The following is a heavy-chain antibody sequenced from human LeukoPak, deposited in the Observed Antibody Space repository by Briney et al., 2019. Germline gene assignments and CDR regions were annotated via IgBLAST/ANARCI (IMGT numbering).Heavy chain of an antibody. Sequence: SETLSLTCTVSGGSISSYYWSWIRQPPGKELEWIGYISYSGSTNYNPSLKSRVTISVDTSKNQLSLKLSSVTAADTAVYYCARHWETSSWYVDYWGQGTRVTVSS. V-gene: IGHV4-59*08. CDR3: ARHWETSSWYVDY. CDR2: ISYSGST. D-gene: IGHD6-13*01. CDR1: GGSISSYY. J-gene: IGHJ4*02.